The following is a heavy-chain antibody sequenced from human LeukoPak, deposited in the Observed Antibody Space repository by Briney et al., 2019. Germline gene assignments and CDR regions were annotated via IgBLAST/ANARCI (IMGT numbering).Heavy chain of an antibody. Sequence: GWSLTLSCAATGFSYKDYAMHWVRQIPGKGREWVCAICWNCGRRAYAGSVKGRFTISRDNAKNSLFLQLSNLRPEDTALYYCAKHLRATNTFTFFGLDVWGQGTTVTVSS. CDR2: ICWNCGRR. J-gene: IGHJ6*02. CDR3: AKHLRATNTFTFFGLDV. V-gene: IGHV3-9*01. CDR1: GFSYKDYA. D-gene: IGHD1-26*01.